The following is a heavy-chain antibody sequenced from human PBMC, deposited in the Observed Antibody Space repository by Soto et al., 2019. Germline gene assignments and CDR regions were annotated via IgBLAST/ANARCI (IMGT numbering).Heavy chain of an antibody. J-gene: IGHJ4*02. CDR1: GFTFSSYA. CDR2: ISGSDGKT. D-gene: IGHD3-3*01. V-gene: IGHV3-23*01. CDR3: ARWSYLDY. Sequence: GGSLRLSCAASGFTFSSYAMSWVRQAPGKGLEWVSTISGSDGKTFYADSVKGRFSISRDTSQSTLYLQMNSLRADDTAMYYCARWSYLDYWGQGTRVTVSS.